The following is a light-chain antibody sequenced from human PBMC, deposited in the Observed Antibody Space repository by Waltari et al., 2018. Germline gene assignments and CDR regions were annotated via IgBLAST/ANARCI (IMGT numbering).Light chain of an antibody. V-gene: IGLV2-14*03. CDR2: DVS. CDR1: SSDVRSYSS. J-gene: IGLJ3*02. Sequence: QSALTQPASVSGSPGQSITISCTGISSDVRSYSSVPWYQDHPGQGPKVIIYDVSDRPSGVSARFSGSKSGNTASLTISGLQAEDEADYYCSSQSSDNVVLFGGGTKVTVL. CDR3: SSQSSDNVVL.